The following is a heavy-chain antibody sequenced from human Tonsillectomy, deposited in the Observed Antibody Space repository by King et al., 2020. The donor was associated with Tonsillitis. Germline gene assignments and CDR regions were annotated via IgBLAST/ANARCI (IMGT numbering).Heavy chain of an antibody. CDR3: AKNLVRGSGNYYNRYSYYDMDV. CDR2: IRFDGGEK. Sequence: HVQLVESGGGVVQPGGSLRLSCAASGFTFSSYGIHWVRQAPGKGLEWVAFIRFDGGEKYYTDSVKGRFNISRDNSKNTLYLEMNSLRAEDTAMYYCAKNLVRGSGNYYNRYSYYDMDVWGQGTTVTVSS. CDR1: GFTFSSYG. V-gene: IGHV3-30*02. D-gene: IGHD3-10*01. J-gene: IGHJ6*02.